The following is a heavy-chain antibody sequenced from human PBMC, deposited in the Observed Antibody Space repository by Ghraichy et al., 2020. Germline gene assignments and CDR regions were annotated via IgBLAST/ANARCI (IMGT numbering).Heavy chain of an antibody. CDR3: AGKYYYYMDV. J-gene: IGHJ6*03. CDR2: IKPFTGDT. CDR1: GYTSTGQY. Sequence: ASVKVSCKASGYTSTGQYIHWVRQAPGQGLEWMAWIKPFTGDTNYAQKLQGRVTVTWDTSINTAYLELSGLTSDDTAVYFCAGKYYYYMDVWGEGTTVTVSS. V-gene: IGHV1-2*02.